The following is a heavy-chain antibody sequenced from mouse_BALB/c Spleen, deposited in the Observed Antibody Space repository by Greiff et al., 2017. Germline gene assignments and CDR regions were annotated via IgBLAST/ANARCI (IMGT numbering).Heavy chain of an antibody. J-gene: IGHJ3*01. CDR2: ISSGGGST. V-gene: IGHV5-12-1*01. CDR1: GFAFSSYD. D-gene: IGHD1-2*01. Sequence: EVKLMESGGGLVKPGGSLKLSCAASGFAFSSYDMSWVRQTPEKRLECVAYISSGGGSTYYPDTVKGRFTISRDNAKNTLYLQMSSLKSEDTAMYYCARHVTTAFADWGQGTLVTVSA. CDR3: ARHVTTAFAD.